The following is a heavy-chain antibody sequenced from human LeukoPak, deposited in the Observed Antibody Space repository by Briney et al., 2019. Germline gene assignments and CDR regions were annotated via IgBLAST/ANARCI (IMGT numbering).Heavy chain of an antibody. V-gene: IGHV3-23*01. CDR2: ISGSGGST. J-gene: IGHJ5*02. CDR3: AKDEGNPNWFNP. CDR1: GFTFSKYA. D-gene: IGHD2/OR15-2a*01. Sequence: GGSLRLSCAASGFTFSKYAMSWVRQAPGKGLEWVSAISGSGGSTYYADSVKGRFTISRDNSKNTLYLQMNSLRAEDTAVYYCAKDEGNPNWFNPWGQGTLVTVSS.